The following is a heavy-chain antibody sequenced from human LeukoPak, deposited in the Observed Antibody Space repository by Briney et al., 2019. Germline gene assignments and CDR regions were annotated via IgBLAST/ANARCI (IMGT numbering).Heavy chain of an antibody. CDR2: IYYSGST. V-gene: IGHV4-31*03. CDR3: ARDRRYYDSSGYPDY. CDR1: GGSISSGGYY. J-gene: IGHJ4*02. Sequence: SETLSLTCTVSGGSISSGGYYWSWIRQHPGKGLEWIGYIYYSGSTYYNPSLKSRVTISVDTSKNQFSLKLSSVTAADTAVYYCARDRRYYDSSGYPDYWGQGTLVTVSS. D-gene: IGHD3-22*01.